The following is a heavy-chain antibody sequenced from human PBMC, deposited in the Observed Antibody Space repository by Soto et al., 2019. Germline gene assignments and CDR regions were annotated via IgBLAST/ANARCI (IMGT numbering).Heavy chain of an antibody. J-gene: IGHJ6*02. D-gene: IGHD1-26*01. V-gene: IGHV3-33*01. CDR1: GFTFSNYG. CDR3: ASDLVGASDSYGLDV. CDR2: IWHDGNNK. Sequence: PVGSLRLSCAASGFTFSNYGMHWVRQAPGKGLEWVAIIWHDGNNKYYADSVRGRFIISRDNSKNRLYLQMHSLRAEDTAVYYCASDLVGASDSYGLDVWGQGTPVTVSS.